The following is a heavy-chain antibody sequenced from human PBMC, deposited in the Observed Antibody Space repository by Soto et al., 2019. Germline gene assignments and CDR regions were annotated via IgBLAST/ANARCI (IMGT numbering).Heavy chain of an antibody. J-gene: IGHJ6*02. CDR3: VRLVLAAAGTLDYYYYYGMDV. D-gene: IGHD6-13*01. V-gene: IGHV4-34*01. CDR1: GGSFSGYY. CDR2: INHSGST. Sequence: PSETLSLTCAVYGGSFSGYYWSWIRQPPGKGLEWIGEINHSGSTNYNPSLKSRVTISVDTSKNQFSLKLSSVTAADTAVYYCVRLVLAAAGTLDYYYYYGMDVGGQGTTVTVS.